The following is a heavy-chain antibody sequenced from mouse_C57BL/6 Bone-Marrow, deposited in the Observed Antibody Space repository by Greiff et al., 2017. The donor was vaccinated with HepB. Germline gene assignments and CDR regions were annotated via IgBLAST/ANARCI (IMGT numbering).Heavy chain of an antibody. V-gene: IGHV7-3*01. CDR3: ARSLGRGFAY. CDR1: GFTFTDYY. D-gene: IGHD4-1*01. J-gene: IGHJ3*01. Sequence: EVKLVESGGGLVQPGGSLSLSCAASGFTFTDYYMSWVRQPPGKAFEWLGFIRNKANGYTTEYSASVKGRFTISRDNSQSILYLQMNALRAEDSATYYCARSLGRGFAYWGQGTLVTVSA. CDR2: IRNKANGYTT.